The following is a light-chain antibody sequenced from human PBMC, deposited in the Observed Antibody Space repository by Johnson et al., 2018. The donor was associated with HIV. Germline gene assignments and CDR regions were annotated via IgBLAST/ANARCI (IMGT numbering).Light chain of an antibody. J-gene: IGLJ1*01. CDR3: GTGDSSLSAFYV. Sequence: QSVLTQPPSVSAAPGQKVTISCSGSSSNIGNNYVSWYQQLPETAPKLLIYENNKRPSGIPDRFSGSKSATSATLGITGLQTGDEADYYCGTGDSSLSAFYVFGTGTKVTVL. CDR2: ENN. CDR1: SSNIGNNY. V-gene: IGLV1-51*02.